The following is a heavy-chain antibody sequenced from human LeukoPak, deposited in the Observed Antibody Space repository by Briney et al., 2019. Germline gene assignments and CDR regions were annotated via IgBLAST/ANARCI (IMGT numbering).Heavy chain of an antibody. V-gene: IGHV1-2*02. CDR2: INPNSGGT. Sequence: GASVKVSCKASGYTFTGYYMHWVRQAPGQGLEWMGWINPNSGGTNYAQKFQGRVTMTRDTSISTAYMELRSLRSDDTAVYYCARDLWELGEPDDAFDIWGQGTMVTVSS. J-gene: IGHJ3*02. CDR3: ARDLWELGEPDDAFDI. CDR1: GYTFTGYY. D-gene: IGHD1-26*01.